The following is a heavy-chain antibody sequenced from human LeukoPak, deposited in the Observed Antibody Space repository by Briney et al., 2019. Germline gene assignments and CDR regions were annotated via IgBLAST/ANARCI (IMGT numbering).Heavy chain of an antibody. Sequence: GGSLRLSCAASGFTFSNYAMSWVRQAPGKGLEWVSAISGSGGNTYYADSVKGRFTISRDNSKNTLFLQMNSLRAEDTAVYYCAKKRPTTMVRGGGYFDYWGQGTLVTVSS. CDR1: GFTFSNYA. J-gene: IGHJ4*02. CDR3: AKKRPTTMVRGGGYFDY. D-gene: IGHD3-10*01. V-gene: IGHV3-23*01. CDR2: ISGSGGNT.